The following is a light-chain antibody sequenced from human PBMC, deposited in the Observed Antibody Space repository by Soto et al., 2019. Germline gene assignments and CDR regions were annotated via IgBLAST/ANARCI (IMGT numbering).Light chain of an antibody. CDR3: QQRRNWPLT. CDR2: DAS. Sequence: EIVLTQSPATLSLCPGERATLSCRASQSVSTYLAWYQQKFGQAPRLLIYDASNRATDIPARFSGSGSGTAFTLTISSLDPEDFAVYYCQQRRNWPLTFGGGTKVDI. CDR1: QSVSTY. V-gene: IGKV3-11*01. J-gene: IGKJ4*01.